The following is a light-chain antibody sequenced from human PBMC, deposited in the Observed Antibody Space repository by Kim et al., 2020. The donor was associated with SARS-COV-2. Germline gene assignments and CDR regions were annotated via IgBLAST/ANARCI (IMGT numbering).Light chain of an antibody. CDR2: TSS. Sequence: ASVGGGITIPCRASQSIKTYLNWYEQKPEEARKLLIYTSSNLESGVPSRFSGSGSGTDFTLTISSLQPDDFATYYCQQSYNTPPTFGQGTKVDIK. J-gene: IGKJ1*01. CDR3: QQSYNTPPT. CDR1: QSIKTY. V-gene: IGKV1-39*01.